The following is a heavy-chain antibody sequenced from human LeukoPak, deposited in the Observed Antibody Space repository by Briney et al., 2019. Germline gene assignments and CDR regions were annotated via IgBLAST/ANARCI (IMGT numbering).Heavy chain of an antibody. CDR3: ASLGYCSSTSCLGGIDP. CDR2: INHSGST. Sequence: SETLSLTRAVYGGSFSGYYWSWIRQPPGKGLEWIGEINHSGSTNYNPSLKSRVTISVDTSKNQFSLKLSSVTAADTAVYYCASLGYCSSTSCLGGIDPWGQGTLVTVSS. V-gene: IGHV4-34*01. CDR1: GGSFSGYY. D-gene: IGHD2-2*03. J-gene: IGHJ5*02.